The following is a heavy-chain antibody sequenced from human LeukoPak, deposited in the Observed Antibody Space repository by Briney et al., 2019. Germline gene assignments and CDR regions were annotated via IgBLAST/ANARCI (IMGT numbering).Heavy chain of an antibody. V-gene: IGHV3-48*03. CDR2: ISNSGTTT. CDR3: TRGAAAGIMGWFDP. D-gene: IGHD6-13*01. J-gene: IGHJ5*02. CDR1: GFTFSSYE. Sequence: GGSLRLSCAASGFTFSSYEMNWVRQAPGKGLEWVSCISNSGTTTYYADSVKGRFTISRDNAKNSLYLQMNSLTADDTAIYLCTRGAAAGIMGWFDPWGQGTLVTVSS.